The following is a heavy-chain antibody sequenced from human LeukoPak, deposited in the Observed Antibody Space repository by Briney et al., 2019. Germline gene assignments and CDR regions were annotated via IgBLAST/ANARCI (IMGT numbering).Heavy chain of an antibody. CDR3: TRHPYCSSTSCLTDAFDI. CDR1: GFTFSGSA. Sequence: GGSLRLSCAASGFTFSGSAMHWVRQASGKGLEWVGRIRSKANSYATAYAASVKGRFTISRDDSKNTAYLQMNSLKTEDTAVYYCTRHPYCSSTSCLTDAFDIWGQGTTVTVSS. CDR2: IRSKANSYAT. V-gene: IGHV3-73*01. D-gene: IGHD2-2*01. J-gene: IGHJ3*02.